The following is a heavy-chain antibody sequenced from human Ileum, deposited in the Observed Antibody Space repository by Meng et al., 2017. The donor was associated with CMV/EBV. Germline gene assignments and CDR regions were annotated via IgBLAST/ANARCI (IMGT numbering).Heavy chain of an antibody. Sequence: SGGSISSSNWWSWVRQPPGKGLEWIGEIYHSGSTNYNPSLKSRVTISVDKSKNQFSLKLSPVTAADTAVYYCAREHIVVVPAASNWFDPWGQGTLVTVSS. V-gene: IGHV4-4*02. J-gene: IGHJ5*02. CDR2: IYHSGST. CDR1: GGSISSSNW. D-gene: IGHD2-2*01. CDR3: AREHIVVVPAASNWFDP.